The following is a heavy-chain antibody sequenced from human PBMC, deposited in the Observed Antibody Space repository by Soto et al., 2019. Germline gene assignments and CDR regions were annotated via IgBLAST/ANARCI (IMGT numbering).Heavy chain of an antibody. CDR2: INPNSGGT. V-gene: IGHV1-2*04. CDR3: ARAGSDYDEWSGYTEYYYAMDV. CDR1: GYTFTGYY. J-gene: IGHJ6*02. Sequence: GASVKVSCKASGYTFTGYYMHWVRQATGQGLEWMGWINPNSGGTNYAQKFQGWVTMTRDTSISTAYMELSRLRSDDTAVYYCARAGSDYDEWSGYTEYYYAMDVWGQGTTVTVSS. D-gene: IGHD3-3*01.